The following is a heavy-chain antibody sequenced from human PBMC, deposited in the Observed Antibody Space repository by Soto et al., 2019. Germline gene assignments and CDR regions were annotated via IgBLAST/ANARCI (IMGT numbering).Heavy chain of an antibody. D-gene: IGHD2-15*01. CDR2: TRNKANSYTT. V-gene: IGHV3-72*01. CDR1: GFTFIDHY. CDR3: ARVVVNTYYYYGMDV. Sequence: GGSLRLSCAASGFTFIDHYMDWVRQAPGKGLEWVGRTRNKANSYTTEYAASVKGRFTISRDDSKNSLYLQMNSLKTEDTAVYYCARVVVNTYYYYGMDVWGQGTTVTVSS. J-gene: IGHJ6*02.